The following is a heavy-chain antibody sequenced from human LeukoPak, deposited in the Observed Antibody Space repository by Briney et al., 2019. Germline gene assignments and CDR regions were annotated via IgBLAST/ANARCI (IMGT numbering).Heavy chain of an antibody. CDR1: GFTFSDYY. D-gene: IGHD3-10*01. CDR2: ISSSSSYT. V-gene: IGHV3-11*06. J-gene: IGHJ4*02. CDR3: ARYYYGSGSYNALYYFDY. Sequence: SGGSLRLSCAASGFTFSDYYMRWTRQAPGKGLEGVSYISSSSSYTNYADSVKGRFTISRDNAKNSLYLQMNSLRAEDTAVYYCARYYYGSGSYNALYYFDYWGQGTLVTVSS.